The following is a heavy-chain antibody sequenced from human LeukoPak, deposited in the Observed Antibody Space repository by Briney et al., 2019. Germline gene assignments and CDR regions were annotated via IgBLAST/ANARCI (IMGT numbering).Heavy chain of an antibody. D-gene: IGHD2-15*01. J-gene: IGHJ6*02. V-gene: IGHV4-4*07. CDR3: ARDFPPGSGRYFYEGMDV. Sequence: KPSETLSLTCTVSGGSISDYYWSWIRQPAGKGLEWIGHIYSSGSTYYNPSLKSRVTMSVDMSKNQFSLKLSSVTAADTAVYYCARDFPPGSGRYFYEGMDVWGQGTTVTVSS. CDR2: IYSSGST. CDR1: GGSISDYY.